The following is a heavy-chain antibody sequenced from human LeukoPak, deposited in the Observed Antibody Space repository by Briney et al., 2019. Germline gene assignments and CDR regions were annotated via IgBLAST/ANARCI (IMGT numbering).Heavy chain of an antibody. CDR1: GFTFSSYG. D-gene: IGHD7-27*01. CDR3: ARDRPNWGIDC. CDR2: ISSGSNAI. Sequence: GGSLRLSCAASGFTFSSYGMHWVLQAPGKGLEWISYISSGSNAIYYADSVKGRFTISRDNAKNSLYLHMNSLRDEDTAVYYCARDRPNWGIDCWGQGTLVTVYS. V-gene: IGHV3-48*02. J-gene: IGHJ4*02.